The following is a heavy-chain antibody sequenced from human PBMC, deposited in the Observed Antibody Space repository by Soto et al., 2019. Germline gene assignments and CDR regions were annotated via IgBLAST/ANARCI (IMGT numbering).Heavy chain of an antibody. V-gene: IGHV4-4*02. CDR1: GGSISSSSW. D-gene: IGHD2-21*01. CDR3: ARGSSFRGDFDI. CDR2: FYHAGSP. Sequence: HLQESGPGLVRPSETLSLTCAVSGGSISSSSWWTWVRQSPEKGLEWIGEFYHAGSPDYNPSFHSQVTIILDKSKNNFSLRPPSVTAADTAVYYCARGSSFRGDFDIWGQGTTVTVSS. J-gene: IGHJ3*02.